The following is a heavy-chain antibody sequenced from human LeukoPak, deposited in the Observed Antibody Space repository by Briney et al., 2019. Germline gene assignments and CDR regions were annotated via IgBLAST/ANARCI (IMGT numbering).Heavy chain of an antibody. CDR3: ASTTDYDFWSGYYGAGGYYYYMDV. CDR1: GGTFSSYA. Sequence: SVKVSCKASGGTFSSYAISWVRQAPGQGLEWMGGISPIFGTANYAQKFQGRVTITTDESTSTAYMELSSLRSEDTAVYYCASTTDYDFWSGYYGAGGYYYYMDVWGKGTTVTVSS. CDR2: ISPIFGTA. D-gene: IGHD3-3*01. J-gene: IGHJ6*03. V-gene: IGHV1-69*05.